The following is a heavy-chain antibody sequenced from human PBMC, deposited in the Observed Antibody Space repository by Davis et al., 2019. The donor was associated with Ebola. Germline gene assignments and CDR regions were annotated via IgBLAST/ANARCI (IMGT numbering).Heavy chain of an antibody. V-gene: IGHV3-74*01. CDR1: VITFSSYA. J-gene: IGHJ5*02. D-gene: IGHD3-9*01. Sequence: HTGGSLRLSCTDSVITFSSYAMTWVRQAPGKGLVWVSRINSDGTKTGYADSVRGRFTISRDNAKNTLYLQMNSLRAEDTAVYYCTRDFDWHDGSWGQGTLVTVSS. CDR3: TRDFDWHDGS. CDR2: INSDGTKT.